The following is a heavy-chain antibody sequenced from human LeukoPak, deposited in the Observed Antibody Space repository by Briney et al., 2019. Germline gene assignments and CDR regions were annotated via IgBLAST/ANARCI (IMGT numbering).Heavy chain of an antibody. Sequence: QPGRSLRLSCAASGFTLSNYVMHWVRQAPGKGLEWVAVMSHDGSKKYFADSVKGRFTISRDNSKNTLYLQMNSLRPEDTAVYYCARVPARWILLYYFDQWGQGTLVTVSS. J-gene: IGHJ4*02. CDR1: GFTLSNYV. D-gene: IGHD3-22*01. CDR2: MSHDGSKK. V-gene: IGHV3-30*04. CDR3: ARVPARWILLYYFDQ.